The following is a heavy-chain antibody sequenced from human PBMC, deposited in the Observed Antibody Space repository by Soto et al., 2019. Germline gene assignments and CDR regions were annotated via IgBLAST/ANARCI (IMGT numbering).Heavy chain of an antibody. CDR2: VYYSGNT. CDR1: GGSISPYY. CDR3: ARKGAAASYAHYYMDV. Sequence: SETLSLTCTVFGGSISPYYWSWIRQSPGRGLEWIGYVYYSGNTNYNPSLESRVTIYVDTSRNQFSLKLTSVTAADTAVYYCARKGAAASYAHYYMDVWGTGTTVTVSS. J-gene: IGHJ6*03. V-gene: IGHV4-59*01. D-gene: IGHD6-25*01.